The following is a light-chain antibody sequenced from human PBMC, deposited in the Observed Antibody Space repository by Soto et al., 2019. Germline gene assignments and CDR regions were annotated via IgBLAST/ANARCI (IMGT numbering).Light chain of an antibody. CDR3: QKCDYLPI. Sequence: DIQMTQSPSSLSASVGDSVTITCQASHDITRYLNWYQHKPEKAPKLLIYDASILEAGVPSRFSGSGSGTDFTFTISSLQPEAVATYYCQKCDYLPIFGPGTTVDFK. J-gene: IGKJ3*01. CDR1: HDITRY. CDR2: DAS. V-gene: IGKV1-33*01.